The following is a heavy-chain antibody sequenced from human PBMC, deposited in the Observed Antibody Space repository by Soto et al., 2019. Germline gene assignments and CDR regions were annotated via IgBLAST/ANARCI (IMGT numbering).Heavy chain of an antibody. CDR1: GFTFSAYW. V-gene: IGHV3-74*01. Sequence: GGSLRLSCAAPGFTFSAYWMHWVRQAPGKGLVWVSRINSDGSSTSYADSVKGRFTISRDNAKNTLYLQMNSLRAEDTAVYYCARALTPGGYDGSGYYPDWGKGPLVTVSS. CDR2: INSDGSST. CDR3: ARALTPGGYDGSGYYPD. J-gene: IGHJ4*02. D-gene: IGHD3-22*01.